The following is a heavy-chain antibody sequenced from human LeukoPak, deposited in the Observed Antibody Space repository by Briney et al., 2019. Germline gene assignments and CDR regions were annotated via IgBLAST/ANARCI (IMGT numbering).Heavy chain of an antibody. Sequence: PSETLSLTCTVSGGSISSYYWSWIRQPPGKGLEWIGYISYSGSTNYNPSLKSRVTISVDTSKNQFSLKLSSVTAADTAVYYCARAREYYYYYMDVWGKGTTVTVSS. CDR3: ARAREYYYYYMDV. CDR2: ISYSGST. V-gene: IGHV4-59*08. J-gene: IGHJ6*03. CDR1: GGSISSYY.